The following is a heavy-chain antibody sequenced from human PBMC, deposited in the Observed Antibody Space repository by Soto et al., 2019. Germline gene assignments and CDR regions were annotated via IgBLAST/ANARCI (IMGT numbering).Heavy chain of an antibody. V-gene: IGHV3-64*01. J-gene: IGHJ4*02. CDR1: GFTFSSYA. CDR2: ISSNGGST. Sequence: GGSLRLSCAASGFTFSSYAMHWVRQAPGKGLEYVSAISSNGGSTYYANSVKGRFTISRDNSKNTLYLQMGSLRAEDMAVYYCARDREGSPWNYLAFDYWGQGTLVTVSS. CDR3: ARDREGSPWNYLAFDY. D-gene: IGHD1-7*01.